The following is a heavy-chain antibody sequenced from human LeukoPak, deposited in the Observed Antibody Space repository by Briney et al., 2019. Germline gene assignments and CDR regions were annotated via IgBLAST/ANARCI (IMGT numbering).Heavy chain of an antibody. CDR3: AKDPSYYDILTGYYIIGGYFGY. CDR2: IRYDGSNK. CDR1: GFTFSSYG. Sequence: PGGSLRLSCAASGFTFSSYGMHWVRQAPGKGLEWVAFIRYDGSNKYYADSVKGRFTISRDNSKNTLYLQMNSLRAEDTAVYYCAKDPSYYDILTGYYIIGGYFGYWGQGTLVTVSS. V-gene: IGHV3-30*02. J-gene: IGHJ4*02. D-gene: IGHD3-9*01.